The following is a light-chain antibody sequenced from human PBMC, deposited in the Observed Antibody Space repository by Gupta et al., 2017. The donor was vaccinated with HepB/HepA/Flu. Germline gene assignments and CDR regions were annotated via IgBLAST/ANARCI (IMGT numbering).Light chain of an antibody. V-gene: IGLV3-19*01. CDR2: GKN. CDR1: SLRSYY. CDR3: NSRDSSGNHYV. J-gene: IGLJ1*01. Sequence: SSELTQDPAVSVALGQTVRITCQGDSLRSYYGSWYQQKAGQAPVLVIYGKNNRPSGIPDRFSGSSLGNTASLIITGAQAEDEADYYCNSRDSSGNHYVCGTGTKVTVL.